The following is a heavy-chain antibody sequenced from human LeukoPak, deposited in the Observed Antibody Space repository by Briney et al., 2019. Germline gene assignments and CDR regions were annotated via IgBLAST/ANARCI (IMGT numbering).Heavy chain of an antibody. D-gene: IGHD3-3*01. V-gene: IGHV4-39*01. CDR1: GGSISSSSHY. CDR3: ARQRTSGSASNLRVAQIDS. Sequence: SETLSLTCAVSGGSISSSSHYWAWIRQSPGTGLEWIGSIYYSGSTYYNPSLKSRATISVDTSKNQISLKVSFVTAADSALYFCARQRTSGSASNLRVAQIDSWGQGTLVTVSS. CDR2: IYYSGST. J-gene: IGHJ4*02.